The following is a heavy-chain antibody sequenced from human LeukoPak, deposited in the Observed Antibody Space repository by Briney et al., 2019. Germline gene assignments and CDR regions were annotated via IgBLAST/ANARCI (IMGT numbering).Heavy chain of an antibody. Sequence: SETLSLTCTVSGGSINTYYWTWIRQPPGKGLEWIGCIHYSGSTNYNPSLKSRVTTSIDTSKNQLSLKLTSVTAADTAVYFCTAAPGPRSASDIWGNGTMVTVSS. CDR1: GGSINTYY. CDR2: IHYSGST. D-gene: IGHD6-13*01. J-gene: IGHJ3*02. V-gene: IGHV4-59*01. CDR3: TAAPGPRSASDI.